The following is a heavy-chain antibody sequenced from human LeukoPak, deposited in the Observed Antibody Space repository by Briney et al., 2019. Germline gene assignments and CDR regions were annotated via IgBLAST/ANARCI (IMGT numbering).Heavy chain of an antibody. CDR2: ISPNGVIT. CDR1: GFTFSRHG. J-gene: IGHJ5*02. Sequence: GGSLRLSCVASGFTFSRHGMNWVRQAPGKGLEWVSGISPNGVITYYADSVKGRFTISRDNSKGTVYLQMNSLRAEDTAVYYCAKDLYYYGSGSPPRWFDPWGQGTLVTVSS. CDR3: AKDLYYYGSGSPPRWFDP. D-gene: IGHD3-10*01. V-gene: IGHV3-23*01.